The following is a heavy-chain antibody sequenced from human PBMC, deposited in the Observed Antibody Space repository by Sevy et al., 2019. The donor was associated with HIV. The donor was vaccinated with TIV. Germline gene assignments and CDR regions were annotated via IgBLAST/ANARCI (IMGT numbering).Heavy chain of an antibody. Sequence: GGSLRLSCAASGFTFSSYGMHWVRRAPGKGLEWVAAISYDGSNKYYADSVKGRFTISRDNSKNTLYLQMNSLRAEDTAVYYCAKVEYNWNYGAFDIWGQGTMVTVSS. J-gene: IGHJ3*02. V-gene: IGHV3-30*18. CDR2: ISYDGSNK. CDR1: GFTFSSYG. CDR3: AKVEYNWNYGAFDI. D-gene: IGHD1-7*01.